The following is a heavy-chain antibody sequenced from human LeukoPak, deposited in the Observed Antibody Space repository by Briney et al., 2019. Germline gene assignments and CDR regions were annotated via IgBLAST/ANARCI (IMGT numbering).Heavy chain of an antibody. V-gene: IGHV4-39*07. CDR2: IYYSGST. CDR1: GGSISSYY. Sequence: PSETLSLTCTVSGGSISSYYWSWIRQPPGKGLEWIGSIYYSGSTYYNPSLKSRVTMSVDTSKSQFSLNLMSVTAADTAVYYCTRDTGTTGEVKFDPWGQGTLVTVSS. CDR3: TRDTGTTGEVKFDP. D-gene: IGHD4-17*01. J-gene: IGHJ5*02.